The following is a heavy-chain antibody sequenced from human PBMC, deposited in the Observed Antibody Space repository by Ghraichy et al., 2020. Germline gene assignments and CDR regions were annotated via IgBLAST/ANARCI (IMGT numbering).Heavy chain of an antibody. Sequence: SETLSLTCSVSGGPITSNSYFWGWIRQPPGKGLEWIGSLYYSGNTYYNPSLKSRVTIFIDTSKNQFSLKLSSVTAADTAVYYCAATYYSDSSGYYYKAVFDIWGQGTMLTVSS. CDR2: LYYSGNT. D-gene: IGHD3-22*01. J-gene: IGHJ3*02. V-gene: IGHV4-39*01. CDR1: GGPITSNSYF. CDR3: AATYYSDSSGYYYKAVFDI.